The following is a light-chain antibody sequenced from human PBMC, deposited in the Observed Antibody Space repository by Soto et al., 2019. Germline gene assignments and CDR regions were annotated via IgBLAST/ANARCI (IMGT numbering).Light chain of an antibody. CDR3: SSYTSSSTLYV. Sequence: QSALTQPAAVSGSPGQSIPISCTGPSRDVGGYNYVSCYQQHPGKAPKLMIYEVSNRPSGVSNRFSGSKSGNTASLTISGLQAEDEADYYCSSYTSSSTLYVFGTGTKVTVL. CDR1: SRDVGGYNY. J-gene: IGLJ1*01. V-gene: IGLV2-14*01. CDR2: EVS.